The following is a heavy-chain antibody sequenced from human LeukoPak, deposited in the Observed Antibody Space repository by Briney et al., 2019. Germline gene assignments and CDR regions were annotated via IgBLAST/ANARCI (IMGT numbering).Heavy chain of an antibody. Sequence: PGGSLRLSCAASGVSVSTNYMSWVRQAPGKGLEWVSVIYSSGGTYYADSVRGRFTISRDNSRNTVYLQMDSLRVEDTAIYYCARDMSGPPLFYYWGQGTLVTVSS. J-gene: IGHJ4*02. CDR3: ARDMSGPPLFYY. CDR2: IYSSGGT. CDR1: GVSVSTNY. D-gene: IGHD2-8*02. V-gene: IGHV3-53*01.